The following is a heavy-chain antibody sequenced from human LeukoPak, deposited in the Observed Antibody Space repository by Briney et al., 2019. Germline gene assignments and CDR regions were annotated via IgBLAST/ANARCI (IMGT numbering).Heavy chain of an antibody. J-gene: IGHJ4*02. CDR2: ISGSGGST. CDR1: GFTFSSYA. V-gene: IGHV3-23*01. D-gene: IGHD3-3*01. Sequence: PGGSLRLSCAASGFTFSSYAMSWVRQAPGKGLEWVSAISGSGGSTYYADSVKGRFTISRDNFKNTLYLQMNSLRAEDTAVYYCAKDQSGPLDFGYWGQGTLVTVSS. CDR3: AKDQSGPLDFGY.